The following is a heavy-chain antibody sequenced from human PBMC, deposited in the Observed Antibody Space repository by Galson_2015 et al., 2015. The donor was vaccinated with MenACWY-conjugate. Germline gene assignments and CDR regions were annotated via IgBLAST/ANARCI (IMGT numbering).Heavy chain of an antibody. CDR1: GFIFNNYW. D-gene: IGHD2-2*01. J-gene: IGHJ4*02. Sequence: SLRLSCAASGFIFNNYWMSWVRQVPGKGQECVANIKQDGSEKYYVDSVRGRFTISRDNAKNSLYLQMNSLRAEDMAVYYCARDLGFYCSRNDCYSPYWGQGTLVTVSS. V-gene: IGHV3-7*03. CDR3: ARDLGFYCSRNDCYSPY. CDR2: IKQDGSEK.